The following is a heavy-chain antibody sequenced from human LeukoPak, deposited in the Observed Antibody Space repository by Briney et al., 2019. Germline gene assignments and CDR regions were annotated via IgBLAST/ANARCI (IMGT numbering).Heavy chain of an antibody. D-gene: IGHD6-13*01. CDR3: ARVIYSSSWSDY. V-gene: IGHV1-2*02. J-gene: IGHJ4*02. CDR1: GSTFTGYY. CDR2: INPNSGGT. Sequence: ASVKVSCKASGSTFTGYYMHWVRQAPGQGLEWMGWINPNSGGTNYAQKFQGRVTMTRDTSISTAYMELSRLRSDDTAVYYCARVIYSSSWSDYWGQGTLVTVSS.